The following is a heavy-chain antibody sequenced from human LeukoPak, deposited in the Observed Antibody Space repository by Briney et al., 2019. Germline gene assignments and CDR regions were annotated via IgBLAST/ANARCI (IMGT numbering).Heavy chain of an antibody. V-gene: IGHV3-30-3*01. Sequence: GGSLRLSCAASGFTFSSYAMHWVRQAPGKGLEWVAVISYDGSNKYYADSVKGRFTISRDNSKNTLYLQMNSLRAEDTAVYYCAKVPLRGPNYWGQGTLVTVSS. J-gene: IGHJ4*02. D-gene: IGHD3-16*01. CDR1: GFTFSSYA. CDR2: ISYDGSNK. CDR3: AKVPLRGPNY.